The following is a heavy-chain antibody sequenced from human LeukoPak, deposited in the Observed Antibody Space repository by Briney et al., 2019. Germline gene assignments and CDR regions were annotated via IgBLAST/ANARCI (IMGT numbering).Heavy chain of an antibody. Sequence: GGSLRLSCAASGFTFSSYSMSWVRQAPGKGLEWVSSISSSSSYIYYADSVKGRFTISRDNSKNTLYLQMNSLRAEDTAVYYCAKGSWDIVVVPAAIEFDYWGQGTLVTVSS. CDR1: GFTFSSYS. CDR3: AKGSWDIVVVPAAIEFDY. V-gene: IGHV3-21*04. D-gene: IGHD2-2*01. J-gene: IGHJ4*02. CDR2: ISSSSSYI.